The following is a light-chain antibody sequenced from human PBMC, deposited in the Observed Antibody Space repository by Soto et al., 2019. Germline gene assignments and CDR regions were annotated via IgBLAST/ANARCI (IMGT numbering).Light chain of an antibody. CDR1: QTGSTS. V-gene: IGKV3-20*01. J-gene: IGKJ5*01. CDR3: QQYGSSFTIT. CDR2: GET. Sequence: EIVFTQSPCTVSLSPGDTATLSCQASQTGSTSLSWYQQKPGQPPRLLIYGETFRATGIPDRFSGSGSGTDFTLTIHRLEPEDFAVYYCQQYGSSFTITFGQGTRLEIK.